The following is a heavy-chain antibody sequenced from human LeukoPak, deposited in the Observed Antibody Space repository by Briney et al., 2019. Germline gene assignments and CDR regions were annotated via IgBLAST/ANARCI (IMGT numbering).Heavy chain of an antibody. D-gene: IGHD5-24*01. Sequence: GGSLRLSCAASGFTFSRYIMNWVRQAPGKGLEWVSSISSSSGYIYYADSLKGRFTISRDNAKNSLYLQMNSLRAEDTAVYYCAREMATNDAFDVLGQGTMVTVSS. CDR3: AREMATNDAFDV. CDR1: GFTFSRYI. J-gene: IGHJ3*01. V-gene: IGHV3-21*06. CDR2: ISSSSGYI.